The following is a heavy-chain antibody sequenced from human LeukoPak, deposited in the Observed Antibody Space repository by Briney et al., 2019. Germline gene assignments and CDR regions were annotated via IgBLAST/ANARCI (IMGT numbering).Heavy chain of an antibody. CDR3: ARELSMVGGVPGGGFQH. Sequence: ASVKVSCTASEYTLSGHDMHWVRQAPGQGLEWMGWINPNSGGTIYVQNFQGRVTMTRDTSGTTVYMDLSSLRSDDTAVYYCARELSMVGGVPGGGFQHWGQGTLVIVSS. V-gene: IGHV1-2*02. CDR2: INPNSGGT. CDR1: EYTLSGHD. D-gene: IGHD3-10*01. J-gene: IGHJ1*01.